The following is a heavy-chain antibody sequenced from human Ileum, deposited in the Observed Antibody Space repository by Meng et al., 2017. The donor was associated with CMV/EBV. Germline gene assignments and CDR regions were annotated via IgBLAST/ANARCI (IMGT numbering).Heavy chain of an antibody. CDR3: VRVAGWRFDN. CDR1: GYTFAIYG. J-gene: IGHJ4*02. CDR2: VNPGNGKT. V-gene: IGHV1-3*01. D-gene: IGHD5-24*01. Sequence: SCKASGYTFAIYGIHWVRQAPGQRLEWMGWVNPGNGKTKYSKEFQGRVTITWETSATTVHMELSSLRSDDTAIYYCVRVAGWRFDNWGQGTLVTVSS.